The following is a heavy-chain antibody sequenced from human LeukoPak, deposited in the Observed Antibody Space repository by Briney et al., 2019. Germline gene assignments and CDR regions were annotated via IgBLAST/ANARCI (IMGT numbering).Heavy chain of an antibody. CDR1: GFTFSSYA. CDR2: ISGSGGST. CDR3: AKDRPAMVRGVPWFDP. D-gene: IGHD3-10*01. V-gene: IGHV3-23*01. J-gene: IGHJ5*02. Sequence: GGSLRLSCAASGFTFSSYAMSWVRQAPGKGLEWVSAISGSGGSTYYADSVKGRFTISRDNSKNTLYLQMNSLRAEDTAVYYCAKDRPAMVRGVPWFDPWGQGTLVTVSS.